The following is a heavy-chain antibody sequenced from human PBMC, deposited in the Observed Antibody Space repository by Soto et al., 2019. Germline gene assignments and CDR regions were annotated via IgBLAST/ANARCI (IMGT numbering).Heavy chain of an antibody. Sequence: QVQLQGSGPRLVKPSQTLSLTCSVSGASISSGAYFWTWIRHHPGKGLEWIGYIYYSVSTSYTYQNTSLHSRVTISVDTSKNLFSLRLTSVTAADTATYYCARDKGPDTYGQTRIRDYSYAMDVWGQGTTVIVSS. J-gene: IGHJ6*02. D-gene: IGHD5-18*01. CDR3: ARDKGPDTYGQTRIRDYSYAMDV. V-gene: IGHV4-31*03. CDR2: IYYSVST. CDR1: GASISSGAYF.